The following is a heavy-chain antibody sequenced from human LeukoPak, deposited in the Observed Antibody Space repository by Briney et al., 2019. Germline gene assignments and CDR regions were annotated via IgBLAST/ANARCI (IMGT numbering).Heavy chain of an antibody. J-gene: IGHJ3*02. D-gene: IGHD5-12*01. V-gene: IGHV1-2*06. CDR2: INPNSGGT. Sequence: ASVKVSCKASGYTFTGYYMHWVRRAPGQGLEWMGRINPNSGGTNYAQKFQGRVTMTRDTSISTAYMELSRLRSDDTAVYYCASGYSGYALDAFDIWGQGTMVTVSS. CDR1: GYTFTGYY. CDR3: ASGYSGYALDAFDI.